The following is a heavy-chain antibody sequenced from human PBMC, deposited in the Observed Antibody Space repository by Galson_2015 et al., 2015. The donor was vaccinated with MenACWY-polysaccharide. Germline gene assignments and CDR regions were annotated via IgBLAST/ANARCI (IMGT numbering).Heavy chain of an antibody. V-gene: IGHV3-30*18. CDR2: ISYDGSNK. J-gene: IGHJ4*02. CDR1: GFTFSSYG. Sequence: SLRLSCAASGFTFSSYGMHWVRQAPGKGLEWVAVISYDGSNKYYADSVKGRFTISRDNSKNTLYLQMNSLRAEDTAVYYCANLLNYWGQGTLVTVSS. CDR3: ANLLNY.